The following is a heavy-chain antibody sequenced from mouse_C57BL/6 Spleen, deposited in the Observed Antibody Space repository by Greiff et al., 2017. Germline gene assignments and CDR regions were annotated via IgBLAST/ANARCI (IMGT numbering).Heavy chain of an antibody. J-gene: IGHJ4*01. V-gene: IGHV1-9*01. CDR3: GRKKRDGDYAMDY. CDR1: GYTFPGYW. D-gene: IGHD3-3*01. CDR2: ILPGSGST. Sequence: QVQLQQSGAELMKPGASVQLSCTATGYTFPGYWLEWVKQRPGHGLEWIGEILPGSGSTNYNEKFTGKATFTADTSSNTADMQLSSLTTEDSAIYYGGRKKRDGDYAMDYWGEGTSVSV.